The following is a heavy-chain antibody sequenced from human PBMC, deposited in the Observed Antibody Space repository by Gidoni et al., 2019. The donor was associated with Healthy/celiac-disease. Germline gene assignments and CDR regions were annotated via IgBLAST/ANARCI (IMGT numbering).Heavy chain of an antibody. CDR3: ARTYSSSSASNWFDP. CDR1: GGSISSSSYY. V-gene: IGHV4-39*01. CDR2: IYYSGST. J-gene: IGHJ5*02. D-gene: IGHD6-6*01. Sequence: QLQLQESGPGLVKPSATLSLTCTVSGGSISSSSYYWGWIRQPPGKGLEWIGSIYYSGSTYYNPSLKSRVTISVDTSKNQFSLKLSSVTAADTAVYYCARTYSSSSASNWFDPWGQGTLVTVSS.